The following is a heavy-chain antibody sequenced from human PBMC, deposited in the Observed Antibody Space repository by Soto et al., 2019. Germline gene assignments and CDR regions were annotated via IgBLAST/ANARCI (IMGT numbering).Heavy chain of an antibody. J-gene: IGHJ3*01. CDR2: FYYDGTT. D-gene: IGHD3-9*01. CDR1: GGSISSEGYY. CDR3: ARRHDILTGSDSFDV. Sequence: QVQLQESGPGLVKPSQTLSLTCSLSGGSISSEGYYWTWIRQHPGRGLEWIGDFYYDGTTSYSPSLKSRLTVSIDTSNNHFYLRLTSVTAADTAVYYCARRHDILTGSDSFDVWGRGTMVTVSS. V-gene: IGHV4-31*03.